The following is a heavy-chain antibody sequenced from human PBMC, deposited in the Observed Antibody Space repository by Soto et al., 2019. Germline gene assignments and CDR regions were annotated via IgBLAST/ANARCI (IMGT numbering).Heavy chain of an antibody. J-gene: IGHJ5*02. D-gene: IGHD6-6*01. Sequence: GGSLRLSCTASGFTFGDYAMSWFRQAPGKGLEWVGFIRSKAYGGTTEYAASVKGRFTISRDDSKSIAYLQMNSLKTEDTAVYYCTRDPPLYEYRSSLYRLDPWGQGTLVTVSS. CDR3: TRDPPLYEYRSSLYRLDP. V-gene: IGHV3-49*03. CDR1: GFTFGDYA. CDR2: IRSKAYGGTT.